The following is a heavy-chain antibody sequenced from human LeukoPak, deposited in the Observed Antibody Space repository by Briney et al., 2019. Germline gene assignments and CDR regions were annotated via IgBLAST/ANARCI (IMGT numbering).Heavy chain of an antibody. CDR2: INPNTGGT. CDR1: GYTFTGYY. V-gene: IGHV1-2*02. Sequence: GASVTVSFKASGYTFTGYYLHWVRQAPGQGLEWMGWINPNTGGTNYAQNFQGRVTMTRDTSINTAYMEVTRLRSDDTAVYYCARALVPAAQRLSSWGQGTLVTVSA. CDR3: ARALVPAAQRLSS. D-gene: IGHD2-2*01. J-gene: IGHJ5*02.